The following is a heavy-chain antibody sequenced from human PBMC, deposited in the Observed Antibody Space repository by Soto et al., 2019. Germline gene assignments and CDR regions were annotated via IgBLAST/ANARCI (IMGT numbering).Heavy chain of an antibody. J-gene: IGHJ3*02. Sequence: QVQLVESGGGVVQPGRSLRLSCAASGFTFSSYGMHWVHQAPGKGLEWVAVIWYDGSNKYYADSVKGRFTISRDNSKNTLYLQMNSLRAEDTAVYYCASGQYYYDSRGYYPSIDIWGQGTMVTVSS. CDR2: IWYDGSNK. D-gene: IGHD3-22*01. CDR1: GFTFSSYG. V-gene: IGHV3-33*01. CDR3: ASGQYYYDSRGYYPSIDI.